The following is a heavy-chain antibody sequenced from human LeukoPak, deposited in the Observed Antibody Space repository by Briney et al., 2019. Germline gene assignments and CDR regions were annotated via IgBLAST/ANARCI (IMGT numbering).Heavy chain of an antibody. CDR1: GFMFSGYG. CDR3: AKDGDCSGGGCFPNNFNH. CDR2: ISSDGSGK. J-gene: IGHJ4*02. V-gene: IGHV3-30*18. D-gene: IGHD2-15*01. Sequence: GGSLRLSCAASGFMFSGYGMHWVRQAPGKGLEWVAVISSDGSGKNYADSVKGRFTMSRDNSKNTLYLQMNSLRTEDTAVYYCAKDGDCSGGGCFPNNFNHWGQGTLVTVSS.